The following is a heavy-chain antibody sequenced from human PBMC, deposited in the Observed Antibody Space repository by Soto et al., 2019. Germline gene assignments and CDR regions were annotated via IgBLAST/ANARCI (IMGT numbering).Heavy chain of an antibody. CDR3: ARHFSGDYYYYGMDV. D-gene: IGHD3-3*02. CDR1: GGSISSGGYY. Sequence: SETLSLTCTVSGGSISSGGYYWSWIRQHPGKGLEWIGYIYYSGSTYYNPSLKSRVTIPVDTSKNQFSLKLSSVTAADTAVYYCARHFSGDYYYYGMDVWGQGTTVTVSS. CDR2: IYYSGST. J-gene: IGHJ6*02. V-gene: IGHV4-31*03.